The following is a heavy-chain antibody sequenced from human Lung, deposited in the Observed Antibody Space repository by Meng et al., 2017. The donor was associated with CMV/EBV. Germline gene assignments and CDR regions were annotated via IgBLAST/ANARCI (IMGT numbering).Heavy chain of an antibody. CDR2: IYTSEST. CDR3: ATRGGISSSLHYY. J-gene: IGHJ4*02. V-gene: IGHV4-4*07. Sequence: QVPLQESGPGLVQPSETLSLTCAVPGGSISSYYWSWIRQPAGKGLEWIGRIYTSESTNYNPSLKSRVTMSVDTSKNQFSLKLSSVTAADTAVYYCATRGGISSSLHYYWGQGTMVTVSA. D-gene: IGHD6-13*01. CDR1: GGSISSYY.